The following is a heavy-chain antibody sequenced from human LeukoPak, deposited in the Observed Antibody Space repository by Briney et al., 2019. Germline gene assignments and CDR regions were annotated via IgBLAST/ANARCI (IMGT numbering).Heavy chain of an antibody. V-gene: IGHV1-2*06. Sequence: ASGKVSCKASGYTFTGYYMHWVRQAPGQGLEWMGRINPNSGGTNYAQKVQGRGTMTRETSISTAYVELSRLRSEDTAVYYCARVTGYQVPDYWGQGNLVTVSS. CDR2: INPNSGGT. D-gene: IGHD3-9*01. J-gene: IGHJ4*02. CDR3: ARVTGYQVPDY. CDR1: GYTFTGYY.